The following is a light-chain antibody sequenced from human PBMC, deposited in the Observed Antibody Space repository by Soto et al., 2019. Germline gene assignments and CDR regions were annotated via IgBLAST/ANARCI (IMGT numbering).Light chain of an antibody. CDR2: DVS. V-gene: IGLV2-14*01. J-gene: IGLJ1*01. CDR3: SSFTSRSTDV. CDR1: SGDVGGYNY. Sequence: QSALTQPASVSGSPGQSISISCTGTSGDVGGYNYVSWYQQHPGKVPQLIIYDVSSRPSGVSNRFSGSKSGNTVSLTISGLQAEDEADYYCSSFTSRSTDVFGTGTKVTVL.